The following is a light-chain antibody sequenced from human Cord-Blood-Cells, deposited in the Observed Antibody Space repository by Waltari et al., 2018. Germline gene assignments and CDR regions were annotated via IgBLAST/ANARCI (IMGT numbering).Light chain of an antibody. J-gene: IGLJ1*01. CDR1: SSNIGNNA. V-gene: IGLV1-36*01. CDR2: YDD. Sequence: QSVLTRPPSVSEAPRQRVTISCSGSSSNIGNNAVNWYQQLPGKAPKLLIYYDDLLPSGVSDRFSGCKSGTSASLAISGLQSEDEADYYCAAWDDSLNGYVFGTGTKVTVL. CDR3: AAWDDSLNGYV.